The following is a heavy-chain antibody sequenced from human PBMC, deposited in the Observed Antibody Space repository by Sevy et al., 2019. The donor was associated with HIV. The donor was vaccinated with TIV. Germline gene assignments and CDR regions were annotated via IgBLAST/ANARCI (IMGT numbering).Heavy chain of an antibody. CDR2: IIPIFGTA. D-gene: IGHD7-27*01. J-gene: IGHJ4*02. CDR1: GGTFSSYA. V-gene: IGHV1-69*13. Sequence: ASVKVSCKASGGTFSSYAISWVRQAPGQELEWMGGIIPIFGTANYAQKFQGRVTITADESTSTAYMELSSLRSEDTAVYYCARLRVTGIGAKTFDYWGQGTLVTVSS. CDR3: ARLRVTGIGAKTFDY.